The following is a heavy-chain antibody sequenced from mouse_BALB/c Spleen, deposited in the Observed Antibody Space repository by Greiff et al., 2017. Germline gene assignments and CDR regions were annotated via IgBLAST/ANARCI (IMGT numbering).Heavy chain of an antibody. CDR1: GFTFTDYY. V-gene: IGHV7-3*02. CDR2: IRNKANGYTT. J-gene: IGHJ4*01. CDR3: ARDKANWDGAMDY. D-gene: IGHD4-1*01. Sequence: EVNLVESGGGLVQPGGSLRLSCATSGFTFTDYYMSWVRQPPGKALEWLGFIRNKANGYTTEYSASVKGRFTISRDNSQSILYLQMNTLRAEDSATYYCARDKANWDGAMDYWGQGTSVTVSS.